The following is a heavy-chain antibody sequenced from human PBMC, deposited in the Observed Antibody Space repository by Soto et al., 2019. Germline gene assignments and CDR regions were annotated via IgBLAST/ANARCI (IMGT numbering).Heavy chain of an antibody. CDR2: MSYDGSDT. D-gene: IGHD3-10*02. CDR3: TIVRVADSALDH. V-gene: IGHV3-30*02. J-gene: IGHJ4*02. Sequence: SGGSLRLSCVGPGFIFSNNGMHWVRQTPGKGLEWVAFMSYDGSDTFYADSVKGRFTISRDNSKNTLFLHMSNLRAEDTAMYYCTIVRVADSALDHWGQGTLVTVSS. CDR1: GFIFSNNG.